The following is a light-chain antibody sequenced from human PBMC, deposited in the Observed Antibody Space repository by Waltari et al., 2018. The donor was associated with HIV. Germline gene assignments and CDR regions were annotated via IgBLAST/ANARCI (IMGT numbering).Light chain of an antibody. J-gene: IGKJ2*01. V-gene: IGKV4-1*01. CDR2: WAS. CDR3: QQYYTTPYT. CDR1: QSLYRSSNKNS. Sequence: DIVMTQSPDSLAVSLGERAPSMCTSSQSLYRSSNKNSLAWYQQKPVHPPVLLIYWASTRNSGVPDRFSGSGSGTDFTLTISSLQAEDVAVYYCQQYYTTPYTFGQGTKLGIK.